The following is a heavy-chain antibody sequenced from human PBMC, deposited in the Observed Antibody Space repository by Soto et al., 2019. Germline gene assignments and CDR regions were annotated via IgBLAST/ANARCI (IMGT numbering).Heavy chain of an antibody. CDR2: INHSGST. V-gene: IGHV4-34*01. CDR3: ARGNVLRFLEWFSYGMDV. Sequence: SETLSLTCAVYGGSFSGYYWSWIRQPPGKGLEWIGEINHSGSTNYNPSLKSRVTISVDTSKNQFSLKLSSVTAVDTAVYYCARGNVLRFLEWFSYGMDVWGQGTTVTVSS. CDR1: GGSFSGYY. J-gene: IGHJ6*02. D-gene: IGHD3-3*01.